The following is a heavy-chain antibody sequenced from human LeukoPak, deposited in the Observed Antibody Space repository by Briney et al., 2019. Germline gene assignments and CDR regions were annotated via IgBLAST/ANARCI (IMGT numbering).Heavy chain of an antibody. D-gene: IGHD2-15*01. Sequence: PGGSLRLSCAASGFTFSNYAMTWVRQAPGKGLEWVSAISGSGDITYYADPVKGRFTIPRDNSKNTLHLQMNSLRAEDTAVYYCAKSRRGANSGGSYYFDYWGQGTLVTVSS. V-gene: IGHV3-23*01. J-gene: IGHJ4*02. CDR3: AKSRRGANSGGSYYFDY. CDR1: GFTFSNYA. CDR2: ISGSGDIT.